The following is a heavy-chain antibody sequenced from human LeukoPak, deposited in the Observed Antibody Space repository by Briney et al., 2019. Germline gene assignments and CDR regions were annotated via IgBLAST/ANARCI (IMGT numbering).Heavy chain of an antibody. CDR2: INHSGST. CDR3: ARGLPSDIVVVPAAAHNHAFDI. J-gene: IGHJ3*02. Sequence: PSETLSLTCAVYGGSFSGYYWSWIRQPPGKGLEWIGEINHSGSTNYNPSLKSRVTISVDTSKNQFSLKLSSVTAADTAVYYCARGLPSDIVVVPAAAHNHAFDIWGQGAMVTVSS. D-gene: IGHD2-2*01. CDR1: GGSFSGYY. V-gene: IGHV4-34*01.